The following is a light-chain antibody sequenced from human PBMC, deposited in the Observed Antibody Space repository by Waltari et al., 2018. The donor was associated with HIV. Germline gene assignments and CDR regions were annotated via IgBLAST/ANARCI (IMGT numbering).Light chain of an antibody. CDR3: QQYGRSPRT. J-gene: IGKJ1*01. CDR1: QRVSSNY. V-gene: IGKV3-20*01. CDR2: GAS. Sequence: EIVFTQSPGTLSLSPGERATLSCRASQRVSSNYLGWYQQKPGQAPRLLIYGASRRATGIPDRFSGSGSGTDFTLTISRLEPEDFAVYYCQQYGRSPRTFGQGTKVEIK.